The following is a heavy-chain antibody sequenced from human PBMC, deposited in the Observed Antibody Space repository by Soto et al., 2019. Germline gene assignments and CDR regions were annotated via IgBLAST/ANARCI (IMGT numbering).Heavy chain of an antibody. CDR3: ARDRAVAGTYHGMDV. CDR2: IYYSGST. J-gene: IGHJ6*02. CDR1: GGSISSGGYY. D-gene: IGHD6-19*01. Sequence: SETLSLTCTVSGGSISSGGYYWSWIRQHPGKGLEWIGYIYYSGSTYYNPSLKSRVTISVDTSKNQFSLKLSSVTAADTAVYYCARDRAVAGTYHGMDVWGQGTTVTVSS. V-gene: IGHV4-31*03.